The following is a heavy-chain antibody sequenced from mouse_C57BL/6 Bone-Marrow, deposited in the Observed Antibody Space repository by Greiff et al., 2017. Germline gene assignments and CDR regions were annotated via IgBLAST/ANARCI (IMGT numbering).Heavy chain of an antibody. J-gene: IGHJ3*01. V-gene: IGHV3-6*01. Sequence: ESGPGLVKPSQSLSLTCSVTGYSITSGYYWNWIRQFPGNKLEWMGYISYDGSNNYNPSLKNRISITRDTSKNQFFLKLNSVTTEDTATYYGAREGIYYDYDWFAYWGQGTLVTVSA. CDR3: AREGIYYDYDWFAY. CDR1: GYSITSGYY. CDR2: ISYDGSN. D-gene: IGHD2-4*01.